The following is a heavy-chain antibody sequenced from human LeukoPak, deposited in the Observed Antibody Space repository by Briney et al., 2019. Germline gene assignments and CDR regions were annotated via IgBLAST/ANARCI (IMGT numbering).Heavy chain of an antibody. CDR3: ARQGGYGDPFDY. CDR2: IYYSGST. Sequence: SETLSLTCTVSGGSISSYYWSWIRQPPRKRLEWIGYIYYSGSTNYNPSLKSRVTISVDTSKNQFSLKLSSVTAADTAVYYCARQGGYGDPFDYWGQGTLVTVSS. J-gene: IGHJ4*02. D-gene: IGHD4-17*01. V-gene: IGHV4-59*08. CDR1: GGSISSYY.